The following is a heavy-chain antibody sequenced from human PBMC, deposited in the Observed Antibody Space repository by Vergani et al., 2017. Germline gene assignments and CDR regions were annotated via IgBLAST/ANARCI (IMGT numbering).Heavy chain of an antibody. J-gene: IGHJ4*02. V-gene: IGHV3-21*01. D-gene: IGHD4-17*01. CDR1: GFTFSSYS. Sequence: EVQLVESGGGLVKPGGSLRLSCAASGFTFSSYSMNWVRQAPGKGLEWVSSISSSSSYIYYADSVKGRFTISRDNAKNSLYLQMNSLRAEDTAVYYCAKGSNYGDLNFDYWGQGTLVTVSS. CDR2: ISSSSSYI. CDR3: AKGSNYGDLNFDY.